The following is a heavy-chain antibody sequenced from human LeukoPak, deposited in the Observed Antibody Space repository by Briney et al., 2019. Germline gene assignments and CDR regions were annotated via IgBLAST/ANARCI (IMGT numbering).Heavy chain of an antibody. D-gene: IGHD2-2*01. V-gene: IGHV4-59*12. J-gene: IGHJ6*02. CDR3: ARGHGVVVPAAITLYYYGMDV. CDR1: GGAISSYY. CDR2: IYYNGST. Sequence: PSETLSLTCTVSGGAISSYYWSWIRQRPGKGVEWIGYIYYNGSTNYNPSLKSRVTISVDTSKNQFSLKLSSVTAADTAVYYCARGHGVVVPAAITLYYYGMDVWGQGTTVTVSS.